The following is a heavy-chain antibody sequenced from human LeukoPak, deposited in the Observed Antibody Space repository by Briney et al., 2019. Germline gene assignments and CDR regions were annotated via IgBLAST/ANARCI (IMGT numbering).Heavy chain of an antibody. CDR2: IRSSGNST. V-gene: IGHV3-11*01. D-gene: IGHD2/OR15-2a*01. J-gene: IGHJ4*02. CDR1: GFTFSNYY. Sequence: GGSLTLSCAASGFTFSNYYMSWIRQAAGKGLEWVSYIRSSGNSTYYPQSGKGRFTIARDKSKNSLYLQMESLRVEDSAVYYCARGTLASDYWGQGTLVTVSS. CDR3: ARGTLASDY.